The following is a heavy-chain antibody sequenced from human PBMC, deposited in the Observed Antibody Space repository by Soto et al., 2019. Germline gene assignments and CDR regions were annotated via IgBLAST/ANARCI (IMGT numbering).Heavy chain of an antibody. CDR1: GFNVSAYT. D-gene: IGHD1-26*01. J-gene: IGHJ4*02. V-gene: IGHV3-30-3*01. CDR2: LSSDGNHK. Sequence: QVKLVESGGGVVQPGRSLRLSCAASGFNVSAYTMHWVRQAPGKGLEWVAVLSSDGNHKYYTDSVKGRFTISRDTSTNTRYLQMNSLRAEDTAVYYCARWEHPLFDYWGQGTLVTVSS. CDR3: ARWEHPLFDY.